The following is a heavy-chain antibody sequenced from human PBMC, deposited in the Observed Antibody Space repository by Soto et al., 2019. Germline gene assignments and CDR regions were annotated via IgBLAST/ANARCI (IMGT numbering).Heavy chain of an antibody. V-gene: IGHV3-23*01. D-gene: IGHD3-10*01. Sequence: EVQLLESGGGLVQPGGSLRLSCAASGFTFSSYAMAWVRQAPGKGLEWVSAISGSGGSTYYADSVKARFTISRDNPKNTLYLQMNSLRAEDTAVYYCASSSSNRGYDYWGQGTLVTVSS. CDR3: ASSSSNRGYDY. CDR1: GFTFSSYA. CDR2: ISGSGGST. J-gene: IGHJ4*02.